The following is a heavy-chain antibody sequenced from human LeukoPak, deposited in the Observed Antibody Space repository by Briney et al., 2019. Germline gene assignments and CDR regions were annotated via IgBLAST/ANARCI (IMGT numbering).Heavy chain of an antibody. CDR3: ARIVEMATIHFDY. V-gene: IGHV4-59*01. Sequence: SETLSLTCTVSGGSINSYYWSWIRQPPGKGLEWIGYIYYTGSTDYNPSLKSRVTISVDTSKNQFSLKLSSVTAADTAVYYCARIVEMATIHFDYWGQGTLVTVSS. D-gene: IGHD5-24*01. CDR2: IYYTGST. CDR1: GGSINSYY. J-gene: IGHJ4*02.